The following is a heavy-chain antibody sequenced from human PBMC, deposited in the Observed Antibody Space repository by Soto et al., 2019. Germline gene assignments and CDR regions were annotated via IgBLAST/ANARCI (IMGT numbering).Heavy chain of an antibody. CDR2: IKSKTDGGTT. CDR3: TTGRYGSGLLGYYYGMDV. D-gene: IGHD3-10*01. J-gene: IGHJ6*02. Sequence: LRLSCAASGFTFSNAWMSWVRQAPGKGLEWVGRIKSKTDGGTTDYAAPVKGRFTISRDDSKNTLYLQMNSLKTEDTAVYYCTTGRYGSGLLGYYYGMDVWGQGTTVTVSS. V-gene: IGHV3-15*01. CDR1: GFTFSNAW.